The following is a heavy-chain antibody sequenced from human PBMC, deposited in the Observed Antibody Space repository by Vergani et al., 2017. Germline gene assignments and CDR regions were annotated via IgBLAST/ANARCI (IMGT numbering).Heavy chain of an antibody. J-gene: IGHJ3*02. D-gene: IGHD3-3*01. CDR2: ISSSGSTI. V-gene: IGHV3-11*01. CDR1: GFTFSDYY. CDR3: ARGDVWSGYYKDAFDI. Sequence: QVQLVESGGGLVKPGGSLRLSCAASGFTFSDYYMSWIRQAPGKGLEWGSDISSSGSTIYYADSVKGRFTNSRDNAKKSQYLQMNSLRAEDTAVYYCARGDVWSGYYKDAFDIWGQGTMVTVSS.